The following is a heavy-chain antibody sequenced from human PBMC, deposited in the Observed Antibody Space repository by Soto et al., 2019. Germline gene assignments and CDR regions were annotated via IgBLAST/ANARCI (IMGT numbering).Heavy chain of an antibody. J-gene: IGHJ6*02. CDR3: AKNGYCSSTSCQRYYYYGMDV. D-gene: IGHD2-2*01. Sequence: PGGSLRLSCAAAGFTFRSDGMHRVRQAPGKGLEWVAVISYEGSNKYYADSVKGRFTISRDNSKNTLNLQMNSLRAEDKAVYYCAKNGYCSSTSCQRYYYYGMDVWGQGTTVTVSS. V-gene: IGHV3-30*18. CDR2: ISYEGSNK. CDR1: GFTFRSDG.